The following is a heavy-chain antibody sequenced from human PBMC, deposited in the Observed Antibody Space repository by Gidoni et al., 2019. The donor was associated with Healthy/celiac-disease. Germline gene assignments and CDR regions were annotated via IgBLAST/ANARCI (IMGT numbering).Heavy chain of an antibody. V-gene: IGHV1-69*01. Sequence: QVQLVQSGADVKTPGSSVKVSCTASGGTFSSYAISWVRQAPGQGLEWRGGIIPIFGTANYAQKFQGRVTITADESTSTADMELSSLRSEETAVDYGARLGCTNGVCEPGPPNDYWGQGTLVTVSS. CDR1: GGTFSSYA. CDR2: IIPIFGTA. D-gene: IGHD2-8*01. CDR3: ARLGCTNGVCEPGPPNDY. J-gene: IGHJ4*02.